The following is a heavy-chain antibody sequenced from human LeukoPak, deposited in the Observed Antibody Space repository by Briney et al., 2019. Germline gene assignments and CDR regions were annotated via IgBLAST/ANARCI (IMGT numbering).Heavy chain of an antibody. CDR3: TRGSGNYLLFDY. J-gene: IGHJ4*02. CDR2: ITDSSTYT. Sequence: GGSLRLSCAASGFTFSDSYMNWIRQAPGKGLEWVAYITDSSTYTNYADSVKGRFTISRDNAKNSLYLQMNSLRVDDTAVYYCTRGSGNYLLFDYWGQGTLVTVSS. D-gene: IGHD1-7*01. V-gene: IGHV3-11*06. CDR1: GFTFSDSY.